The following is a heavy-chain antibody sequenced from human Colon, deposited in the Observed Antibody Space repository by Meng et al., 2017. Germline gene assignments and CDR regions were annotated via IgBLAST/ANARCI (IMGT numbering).Heavy chain of an antibody. Sequence: GGSLRLSCEVSGFVFRSYWMGWVCQAPGKGLEWVANIKQDGSETSYVGSVEGRFTISRDNAKNSLYLQLNNMRAEDTAVYYCVRLGGYSYGYFDYWGQGTLVTVSS. V-gene: IGHV3-7*01. CDR2: IKQDGSET. CDR1: GFVFRSYW. J-gene: IGHJ4*02. CDR3: VRLGGYSYGYFDY. D-gene: IGHD5-18*01.